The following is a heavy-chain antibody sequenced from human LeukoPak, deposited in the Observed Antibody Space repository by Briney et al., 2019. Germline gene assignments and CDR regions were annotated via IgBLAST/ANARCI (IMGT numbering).Heavy chain of an antibody. CDR3: ARARYSSGWNRFDY. CDR1: GFTFSSYS. Sequence: PGGSLRLSCAASGFTFSSYSMNWVRQAPGKGLEWVSSISSSSSYIYYADSVKGRFTISRDNAKNSLYLQMNSLRAEDTAVYYCARARYSSGWNRFDYWGQGTLVTVSS. J-gene: IGHJ4*02. D-gene: IGHD6-19*01. CDR2: ISSSSSYI. V-gene: IGHV3-21*01.